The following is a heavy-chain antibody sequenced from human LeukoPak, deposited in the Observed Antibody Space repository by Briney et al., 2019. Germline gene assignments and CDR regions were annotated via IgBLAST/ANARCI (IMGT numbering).Heavy chain of an antibody. D-gene: IGHD3-10*02. CDR2: ISASAGNI. V-gene: IGHV3-23*01. CDR3: AKRPAAVRGVIPYVDY. CDR1: GFMFRSSS. Sequence: GGSLRLSCAATGFMFRSSSMSWVRQVPGKGLEWVSTISASAGNIYYADSVKGRFTISRDNSKNTLFLQMNSLRAEDTAIYYCAKRPAAVRGVIPYVDYWGQGTLVTVSS. J-gene: IGHJ4*02.